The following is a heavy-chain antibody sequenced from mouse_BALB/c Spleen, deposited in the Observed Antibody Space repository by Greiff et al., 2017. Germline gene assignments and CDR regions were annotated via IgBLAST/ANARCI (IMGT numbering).Heavy chain of an antibody. CDR1: GFTFSSFG. CDR3: ARTAYYGNYDY. Sequence: EVKVVESGGGLVQPGGSRKLSCAASGFTFSSFGMHWVRQAPEKGLEWVAYISSGSSTIYYADTVKGRFTISRDNPKNTLFLQMTSLRSEDTAMYYCARTAYYGNYDYWGQGTTLTVSS. J-gene: IGHJ2*01. CDR2: ISSGSSTI. D-gene: IGHD2-10*01. V-gene: IGHV5-17*02.